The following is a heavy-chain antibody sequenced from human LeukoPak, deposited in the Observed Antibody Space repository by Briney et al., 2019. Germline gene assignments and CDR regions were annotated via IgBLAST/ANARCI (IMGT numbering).Heavy chain of an antibody. Sequence: GSLRLSCAASGFTFSSYGMHWVRQAPGKGLEWVAFIRYDGSNKYYADSVKGRFTISRDNSKNTLYLQMNSLRAEDTAVYYCARAYGSGTSSWFDPWGQGTLVTVSS. CDR2: IRYDGSNK. J-gene: IGHJ5*02. CDR1: GFTFSSYG. CDR3: ARAYGSGTSSWFDP. V-gene: IGHV3-30*02. D-gene: IGHD3-10*01.